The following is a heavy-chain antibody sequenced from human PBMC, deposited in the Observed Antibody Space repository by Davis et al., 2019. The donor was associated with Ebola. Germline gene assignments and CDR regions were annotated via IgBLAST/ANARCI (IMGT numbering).Heavy chain of an antibody. V-gene: IGHV1-18*04. D-gene: IGHD3-3*01. CDR3: ARDDLGVILEV. CDR1: GYTFTNYY. Sequence: AASVKVSCKASGYTFTNYYMHWVRQAPGQGLEWMGWISAYSGNTKYAQKLQGRVTMTTDTSTSTAYMELRGLRSDDTAVYYCARDDLGVILEVWGQGTMVTVSS. J-gene: IGHJ3*01. CDR2: ISAYSGNT.